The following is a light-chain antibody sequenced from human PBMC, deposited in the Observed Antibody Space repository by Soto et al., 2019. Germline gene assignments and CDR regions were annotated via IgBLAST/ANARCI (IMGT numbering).Light chain of an antibody. CDR1: NSDVGSYNY. CDR3: SSYTTNDTLV. V-gene: IGLV2-14*03. Sequence: QSALTQPASVSGSPGQSIAISCTGTNSDVGSYNYVSWYKHHPGKAPKLTVYDVSSRPSGVSDRFSGSKSGNTASLTISGLQAEDEADYYCSSYTTNDTLVFGGGTKVTVL. CDR2: DVS. J-gene: IGLJ2*01.